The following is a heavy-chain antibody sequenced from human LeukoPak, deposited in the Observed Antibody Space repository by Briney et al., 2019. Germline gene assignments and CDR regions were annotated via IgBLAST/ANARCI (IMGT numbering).Heavy chain of an antibody. J-gene: IGHJ4*02. Sequence: ASVKVSCKASGGTFSSYAISWVRQAPGQGLEWMGGIIPIFGTANYAQKFQGRVTITTDESTSTAYMELSSLRSEDTAVYYCAIGMAAALVFGEQLYYFDYWGQGTLVTVSS. D-gene: IGHD6-13*01. CDR2: IIPIFGTA. CDR1: GGTFSSYA. CDR3: AIGMAAALVFGEQLYYFDY. V-gene: IGHV1-69*05.